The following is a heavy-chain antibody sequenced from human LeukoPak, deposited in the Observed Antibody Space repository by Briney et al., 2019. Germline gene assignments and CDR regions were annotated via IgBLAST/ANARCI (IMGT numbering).Heavy chain of an antibody. CDR1: GFSLSTSGVG. J-gene: IGHJ6*02. CDR3: AHRPYGDQPYYYYGMDV. Sequence: SGPTLVKPTQTLTLTCTFSGFSLSTSGVGVGWIRQPPGKALEWLALIYWNDDKRYSPSLKSRLTITKDTSKNQVVLTMTNMDPVDTATYYCAHRPYGDQPYYYYGMDVWGQGTTVTVSS. V-gene: IGHV2-5*01. CDR2: IYWNDDK. D-gene: IGHD4-17*01.